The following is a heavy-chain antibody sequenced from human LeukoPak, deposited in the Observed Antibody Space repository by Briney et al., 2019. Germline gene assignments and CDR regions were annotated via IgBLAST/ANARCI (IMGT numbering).Heavy chain of an antibody. D-gene: IGHD3-10*01. Sequence: GGSLRLSCAASGFTFSSYAMSWVRQAPGKGLEWVSAISADAGGTYYADSLKGRFTISRDNSKNTLFQQMNSLRAEDTAVYYCAKYKIGIYYSSFDYWGQGTLVTVSS. CDR1: GFTFSSYA. V-gene: IGHV3-23*01. CDR3: AKYKIGIYYSSFDY. J-gene: IGHJ4*02. CDR2: ISADAGGT.